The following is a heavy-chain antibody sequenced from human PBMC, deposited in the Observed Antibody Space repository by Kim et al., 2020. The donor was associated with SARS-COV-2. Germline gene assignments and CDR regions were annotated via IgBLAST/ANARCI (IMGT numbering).Heavy chain of an antibody. CDR3: AKARQWLRSMVVDY. J-gene: IGHJ4*02. V-gene: IGHV3-23*01. D-gene: IGHD5-12*01. Sequence: ADSVKGRFTISRDNSKNTLYLQMNSLRAEDTAVYYCAKARQWLRSMVVDYWGQGTLVTVSS.